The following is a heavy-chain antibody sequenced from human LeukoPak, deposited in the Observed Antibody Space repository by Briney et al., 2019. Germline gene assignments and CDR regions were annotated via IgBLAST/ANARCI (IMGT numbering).Heavy chain of an antibody. V-gene: IGHV3-23*01. CDR3: ARDGWFGDYNWFDP. CDR2: ISGSGGST. Sequence: PGGSLRLSCAASGFTFSSYSMNWVRQAPGKGLEWVSAISGSGGSTYYADSVKGRFTISRDNSKNTLYLQMNSLRAEDTAMYYCARDGWFGDYNWFDPWGQGTLVTVSS. J-gene: IGHJ5*02. D-gene: IGHD3-10*01. CDR1: GFTFSSYS.